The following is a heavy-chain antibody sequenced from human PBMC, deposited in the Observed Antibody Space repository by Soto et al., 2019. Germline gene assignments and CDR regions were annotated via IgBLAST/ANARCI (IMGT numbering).Heavy chain of an antibody. Sequence: QVQLVQSGAEVKKPGASVKVSCKASGYTFTSYGISWVRQAPGQGLEWMGWISAYNGNTNYAQKLQGRVTMTTDTTTSTAYMELRSLRSDDTAVYYCARLTVVVPAAIDAFDIWGQGKMVTVSS. CDR1: GYTFTSYG. J-gene: IGHJ3*02. CDR2: ISAYNGNT. V-gene: IGHV1-18*04. D-gene: IGHD2-2*02. CDR3: ARLTVVVPAAIDAFDI.